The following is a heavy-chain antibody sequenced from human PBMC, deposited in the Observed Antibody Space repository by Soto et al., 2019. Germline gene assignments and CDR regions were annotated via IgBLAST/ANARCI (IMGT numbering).Heavy chain of an antibody. CDR1: GGSFSGYY. J-gene: IGHJ4*02. CDR2: INHSGST. V-gene: IGHV4-34*01. CDR3: ARFIVATTARFDY. D-gene: IGHD5-12*01. Sequence: SETLSLTCAVYGGSFSGYYWSWIRQPPGKGLEWIGEINHSGSTNYNPSLKSRVTISVDTSKNQFSLKLSSVTAADTAVYYCARFIVATTARFDYWGQGTLVTVSS.